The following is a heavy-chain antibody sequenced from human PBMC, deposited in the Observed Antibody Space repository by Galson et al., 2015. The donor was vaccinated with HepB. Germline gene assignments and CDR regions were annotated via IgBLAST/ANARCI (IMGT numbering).Heavy chain of an antibody. CDR3: ARDGTYDFWSGYVED. CDR1: GFTFSSYW. Sequence: SLRLSCAASGFTFSSYWMHWVRQAPGKGLVWVSRINSDGSSTSYADSVKGRFTISRDNAKNTLYLQMNSLRAEDTAVYYCARDGTYDFWSGYVEDWGQGTLVTVSS. J-gene: IGHJ4*02. D-gene: IGHD3-3*01. V-gene: IGHV3-74*01. CDR2: INSDGSST.